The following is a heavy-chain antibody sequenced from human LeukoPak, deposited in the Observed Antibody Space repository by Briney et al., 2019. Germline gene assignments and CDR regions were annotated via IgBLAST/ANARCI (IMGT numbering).Heavy chain of an antibody. D-gene: IGHD5-12*01. V-gene: IGHV2-5*01. CDR2: IYWNDDK. CDR1: GFSLSPSGVG. CDR3: AHRRANSGHDFDY. J-gene: IGHJ4*02. Sequence: SGPTLVNPTQTLTLTCTFSGFSLSPSGVGVGWIRQPPGKALEWLALIYWNDDKRYRPSLKSRVTISQDPFKKQVVLTMTNMDPFDTATDFCAHRRANSGHDFDYWGQGTLVTVSS.